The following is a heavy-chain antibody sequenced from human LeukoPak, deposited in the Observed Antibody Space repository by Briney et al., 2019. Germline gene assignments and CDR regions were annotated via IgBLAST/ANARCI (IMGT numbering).Heavy chain of an antibody. CDR2: INPNSGDT. CDR3: AIDYCSSTSCLFDY. CDR1: GYTFTGYH. V-gene: IGHV1-2*06. Sequence: VKVSCKASGYTFTGYHMHWVRQAPGQGLEWVGRINPNSGDTNYAQKFQGRVTMTRDTSISTAYMELSRLRSDDTAVYYCAIDYCSSTSCLFDYWGQGTLVTVSS. J-gene: IGHJ4*02. D-gene: IGHD2-2*01.